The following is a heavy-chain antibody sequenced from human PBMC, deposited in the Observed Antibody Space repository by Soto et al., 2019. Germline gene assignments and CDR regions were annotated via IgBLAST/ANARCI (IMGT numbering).Heavy chain of an antibody. D-gene: IGHD1-7*01. Sequence: QVQLEQSGAEVKKPGSSVKVSCKTSGGTFSNSAISWVRQAPGQGPEWMGGIMPIFRTPDYAQKFQDRVTITADESTTTAYMELRGLRSGDTAVYYCARDKDRLPIGGNYPYLLEVWGQGTKVNVSS. CDR1: GGTFSNSA. CDR2: IMPIFRTP. V-gene: IGHV1-69*12. CDR3: ARDKDRLPIGGNYPYLLEV. J-gene: IGHJ6*02.